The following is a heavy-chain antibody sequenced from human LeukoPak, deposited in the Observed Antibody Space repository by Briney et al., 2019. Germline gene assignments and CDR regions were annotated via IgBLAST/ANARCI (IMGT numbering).Heavy chain of an antibody. D-gene: IGHD3-10*01. CDR3: ARVPRGSGSYYS. Sequence: PSETLSLTCIVSGGSISSSIYYWAWVRQPPGKGLEWIGTVFYNGATQYSPSLRSRVTISIDTSTNQFSLKLSSVTAADTAVYYCARVPRGSGSYYSWGQGTLVTVSS. V-gene: IGHV4-39*07. CDR2: VFYNGAT. J-gene: IGHJ4*02. CDR1: GGSISSSIYY.